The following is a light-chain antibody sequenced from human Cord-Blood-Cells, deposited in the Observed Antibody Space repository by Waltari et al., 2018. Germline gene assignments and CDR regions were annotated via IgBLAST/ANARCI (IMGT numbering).Light chain of an antibody. J-gene: IGLJ1*01. CDR2: DVS. V-gene: IGLV2-14*01. CDR3: SSYTSSSTYV. Sequence: QSALTQPASVSGSPGPSITISCTGTSSDVGGYNYVSWYQQHPGKPPKLMIYDVSKRPSGVSNRFSGSKSGNTASLTISGLQAEDEADYYCSSYTSSSTYVFGTGTKVTVL. CDR1: SSDVGGYNY.